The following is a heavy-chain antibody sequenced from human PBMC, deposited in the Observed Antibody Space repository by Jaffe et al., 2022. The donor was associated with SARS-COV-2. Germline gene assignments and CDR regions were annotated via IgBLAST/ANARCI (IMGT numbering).Heavy chain of an antibody. CDR3: ARERCSSTSCYFYYYYGMDV. Sequence: EVQLVESGGGLVQPGGSLRLSCAASGFTFSSYWMHWVRQAPGKGLVWVSRINSDGSSTSYADSVKGRFTISRDNAKNTLYLQMNSLRGEDTAVYYCARERCSSTSCYFYYYYGMDVWGQGTTVTVSS. CDR1: GFTFSSYW. V-gene: IGHV3-74*01. J-gene: IGHJ6*02. CDR2: INSDGSST. D-gene: IGHD2-2*01.